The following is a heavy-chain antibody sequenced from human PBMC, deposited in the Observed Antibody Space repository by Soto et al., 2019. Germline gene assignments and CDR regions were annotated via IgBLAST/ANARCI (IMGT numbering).Heavy chain of an antibody. CDR3: ARHRNFFDY. Sequence: ASVKVSCKASGYTFNNYGSTWVRQATGQGLEWMGWISPYNGHTNYAQKLQGRVTMTTDTSTSTAYMELRSLRSDDTAVYYCARHRNFFDYWGQGTLVTVSS. J-gene: IGHJ4*02. CDR1: GYTFNNYG. CDR2: ISPYNGHT. V-gene: IGHV1-18*01.